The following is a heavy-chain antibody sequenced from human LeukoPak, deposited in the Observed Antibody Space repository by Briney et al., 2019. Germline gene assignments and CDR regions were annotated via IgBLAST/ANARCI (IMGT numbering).Heavy chain of an antibody. CDR1: GGSISSDY. Sequence: SETLSHTCTVSGGSISSDYWSWIRQPPGKGLEWIGYIYHSGSTNYNPSLKSRVTISVHTSKNQFSLKLSSVTAADTAVYYCARDKGDYGDYYWFDPWGQGTLVTVSS. V-gene: IGHV4-59*01. J-gene: IGHJ5*02. CDR3: ARDKGDYGDYYWFDP. D-gene: IGHD4-17*01. CDR2: IYHSGST.